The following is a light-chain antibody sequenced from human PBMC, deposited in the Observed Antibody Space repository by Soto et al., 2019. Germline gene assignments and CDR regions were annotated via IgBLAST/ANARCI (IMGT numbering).Light chain of an antibody. J-gene: IGKJ1*01. CDR1: QSISSY. Sequence: DIQMTQSPSSLSASVVXRXXIXXRASQSISSYLNWYQQKPGKAPKLLIYAAPSLQSGVPSRFSGSGSGTDFTLTISSLQPEDFATYYCQQSYSTPWTFGQGTKVDIK. V-gene: IGKV1-39*01. CDR2: AAP. CDR3: QQSYSTPWT.